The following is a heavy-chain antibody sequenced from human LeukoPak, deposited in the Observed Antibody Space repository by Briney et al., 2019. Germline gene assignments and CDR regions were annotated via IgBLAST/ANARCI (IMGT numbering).Heavy chain of an antibody. Sequence: PSETLSLTCTVSGGSISSYYWSWVRQPPGKGLEWIGYIYYSGSTNYNPSLKTRVTISVDTSKNPFSLKLSSVTAADTAVYYCARLQWLDYYGMDVWGQGTTVTVSS. CDR2: IYYSGST. CDR1: GGSISSYY. CDR3: ARLQWLDYYGMDV. D-gene: IGHD6-19*01. V-gene: IGHV4-59*08. J-gene: IGHJ6*02.